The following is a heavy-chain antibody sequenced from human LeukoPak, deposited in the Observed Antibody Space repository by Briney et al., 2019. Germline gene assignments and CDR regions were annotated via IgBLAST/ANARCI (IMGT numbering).Heavy chain of an antibody. CDR1: GFTFSSYE. D-gene: IGHD6-19*01. J-gene: IGHJ3*02. CDR2: ISSSGSTI. V-gene: IGHV3-48*03. CDR3: ARGASVVAGNDNAFDI. Sequence: GGSLRLSCAASGFTFSSYEMNWVRQAPGKGLEWVSYISSSGSTIYYADSVKGRYIISRDNAKNSLYLQMNSQRAEDTAVYYRARGASVVAGNDNAFDIWGQGTMVTVSS.